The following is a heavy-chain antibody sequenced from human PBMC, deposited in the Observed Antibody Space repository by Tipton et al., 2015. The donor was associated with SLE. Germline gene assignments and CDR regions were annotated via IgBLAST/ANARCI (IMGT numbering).Heavy chain of an antibody. D-gene: IGHD3-10*01. CDR1: GFTVSTNY. Sequence: GSLRLSCAASGFTVSTNYMSWVRQAPGKGLEWVSVIYSGGSTYYADSVKGRFTISRDNSKNTLYLQMNSLRAEDTAVYYCARDRGSLLWFRAQDWGQGTLVIVSS. CDR2: IYSGGST. J-gene: IGHJ4*02. V-gene: IGHV3-53*05. CDR3: ARDRGSLLWFRAQD.